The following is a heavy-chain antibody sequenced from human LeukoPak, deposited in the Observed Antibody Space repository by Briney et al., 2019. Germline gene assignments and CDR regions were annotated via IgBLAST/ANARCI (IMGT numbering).Heavy chain of an antibody. CDR3: ARDHNYAFDN. V-gene: IGHV3-48*04. J-gene: IGHJ4*02. CDR2: VGISSGNT. Sequence: GGSLRLSCAASGFTFSDYIMNWVRQAPGKGLEWISYVGISSGNTKYADSVKGRFTISGDSARNSLYLQMSSLRVEDTAVYYCARDHNYAFDNWGQGTLVTVSS. CDR1: GFTFSDYI. D-gene: IGHD1-1*01.